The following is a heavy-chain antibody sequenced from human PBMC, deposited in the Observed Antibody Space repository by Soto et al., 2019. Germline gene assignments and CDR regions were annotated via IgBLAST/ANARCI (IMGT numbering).Heavy chain of an antibody. D-gene: IGHD3-22*01. CDR1: GFTFSSYA. J-gene: IGHJ4*02. CDR2: ISGSGGRT. V-gene: IGHV3-23*01. CDR3: AKKEPYYYESSGYYYIKY. Sequence: EVQLLESGGGLVQSGGSLRLSCAASGFTFSSYAMSWVRQAPGKGLEWVSIISGSGGRTHYADSVKGRFTISRDNSRNTLYLQMNSLRDDDTAVYFCAKKEPYYYESSGYYYIKYWGQGTLVTVSS.